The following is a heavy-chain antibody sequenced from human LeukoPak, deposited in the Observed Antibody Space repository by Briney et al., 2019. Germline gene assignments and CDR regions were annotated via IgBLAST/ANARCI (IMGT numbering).Heavy chain of an antibody. Sequence: PGGSLRLSCSASGFXFSSYAIHWVRQAPGKGLKYVSAISSNGGSTYYADSVKGRFTISRDNSKNTLYLQMSSLRAEDTAVYYCVNLLEDSSGLDYYGMDVWGQGTTVTVSS. J-gene: IGHJ6*02. D-gene: IGHD6-19*01. CDR3: VNLLEDSSGLDYYGMDV. CDR1: GFXFSSYA. V-gene: IGHV3-64D*06. CDR2: ISSNGGST.